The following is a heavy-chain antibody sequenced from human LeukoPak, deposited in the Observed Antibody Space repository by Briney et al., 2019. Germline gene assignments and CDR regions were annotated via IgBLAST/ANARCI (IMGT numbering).Heavy chain of an antibody. V-gene: IGHV1-18*01. D-gene: IGHD6-19*01. CDR3: ARGLQENLAWLTAFSAFDI. Sequence: ASVKVSCTASGYTFTSYGVSWVRQAPGQGLEWMGWISAYNGNTNYAQKVRGRVTMTTDTSTRTAYMELRSLRSDDTAVYYCARGLQENLAWLTAFSAFDIWGQGTMVTVSS. J-gene: IGHJ3*02. CDR2: ISAYNGNT. CDR1: GYTFTSYG.